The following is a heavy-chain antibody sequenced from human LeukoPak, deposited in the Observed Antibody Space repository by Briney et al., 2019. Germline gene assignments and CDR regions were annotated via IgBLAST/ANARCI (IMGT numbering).Heavy chain of an antibody. V-gene: IGHV3-48*03. CDR1: GFTFSSYE. CDR3: ARDLNIAQYYYYYYMDV. D-gene: IGHD6-13*01. J-gene: IGHJ6*03. Sequence: GGSLRLSCAASGFTFSSYEMNWVRQAPGKGLEWVSYISSSGSTIYYADSVKGRFTISRDNAKNSLYLQMNSLRAEDTAVYYCARDLNIAQYYYYYYMDVWGKGTTVTVSS. CDR2: ISSSGSTI.